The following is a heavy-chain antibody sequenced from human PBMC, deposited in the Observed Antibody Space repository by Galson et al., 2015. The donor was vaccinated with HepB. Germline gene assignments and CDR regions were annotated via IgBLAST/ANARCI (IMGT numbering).Heavy chain of an antibody. CDR2: MSGDGSNT. D-gene: IGHD6-19*01. Sequence: SLRLSCAGSGYTFSNFAMNWVRQAPGKGLEWVAIMSGDGSNTFYNESVKGRFTVSRDNSKNTLFLRMNSLRAEDTAVYYCTKGLWLGTYDMDVWGQGTTVIVSS. J-gene: IGHJ6*02. V-gene: IGHV3-33*06. CDR3: TKGLWLGTYDMDV. CDR1: GYTFSNFA.